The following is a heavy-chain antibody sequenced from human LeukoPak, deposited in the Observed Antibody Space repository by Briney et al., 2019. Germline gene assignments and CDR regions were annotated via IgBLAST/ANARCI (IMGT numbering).Heavy chain of an antibody. CDR1: GGSISSYY. J-gene: IGHJ3*02. CDR3: ARVRTTIVRFDTFDI. CDR2: IYYSGST. Sequence: SETLSLTCTVSGGSISSYYWSWIRRPPGKGLEWIGYIYYSGSTNYNPSLKSRVTISVDTSKNQFSLKLSSVTAADTAVYYCARVRTTIVRFDTFDIWGQGTMVTVSS. D-gene: IGHD4-23*01. V-gene: IGHV4-59*01.